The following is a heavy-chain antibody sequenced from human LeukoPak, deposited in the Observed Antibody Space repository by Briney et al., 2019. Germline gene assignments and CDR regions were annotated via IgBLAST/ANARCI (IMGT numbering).Heavy chain of an antibody. D-gene: IGHD6-6*01. CDR1: GGSISSYY. CDR3: ARVTGRLSSSTFDY. Sequence: SETLSLTCTVSGGSISSYYWSWIRQPPGKGLEWIGYIYYSGSTNYNPSLKSRVTISVDTSKNQFSLKLSSVTAADTAVYYCARVTGRLSSSTFDYWGQGTLVTVSS. CDR2: IYYSGST. J-gene: IGHJ4*02. V-gene: IGHV4-59*08.